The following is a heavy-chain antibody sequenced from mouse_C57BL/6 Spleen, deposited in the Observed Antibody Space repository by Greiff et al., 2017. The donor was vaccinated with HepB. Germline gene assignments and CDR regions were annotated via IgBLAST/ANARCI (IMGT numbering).Heavy chain of an antibody. CDR3: AREGGQAWFAY. CDR2: IDPSDSET. V-gene: IGHV1-52*01. J-gene: IGHJ3*01. CDR1: GYTFTSYW. D-gene: IGHD1-1*02. Sequence: VQLQQSGAELVRPGSSVKLSCKASGYTFTSYWMHWVKQRPIQGLEWIGNIDPSDSETHYNQKFKDKATLTVDKSSSTAYMQLSSLTSEDSAVYYCAREGGQAWFAYWGQGTLVTVSA.